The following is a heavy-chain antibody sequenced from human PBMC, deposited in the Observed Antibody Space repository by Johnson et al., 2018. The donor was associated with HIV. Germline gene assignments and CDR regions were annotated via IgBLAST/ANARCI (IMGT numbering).Heavy chain of an antibody. J-gene: IGHJ3*02. CDR2: IWYDGSQK. V-gene: IGHV3-33*01. CDR1: GFTFSSYG. D-gene: IGHD3-10*01. Sequence: QVQLLESGGGVVQPGKSLRLSCAASGFTFSSYGMHWVRQAPGKGLEWVAVIWYDGSQKYYTDSVKGRFTISRDNSKNTLYLQMNSLRAEDKAVYYCARDRVWFGELYAFDIWGQGTMVTVSS. CDR3: ARDRVWFGELYAFDI.